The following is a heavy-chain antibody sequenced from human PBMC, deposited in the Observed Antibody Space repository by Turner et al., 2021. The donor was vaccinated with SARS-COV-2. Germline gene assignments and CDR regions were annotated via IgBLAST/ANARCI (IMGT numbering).Heavy chain of an antibody. J-gene: IGHJ3*02. Sequence: QVELAESGGGVVQPGRSLRPSCAASEFIFRDFSMHWVRQAPGKGLEWVSAISPAGKKAYNADSVNGRFTISRDNSKNTVYLQMNSLRAEDTAVYYCARRDDAFDIWGQGTMLTVSS. V-gene: IGHV3-30*04. CDR2: ISPAGKKA. CDR1: EFIFRDFS. CDR3: ARRDDAFDI.